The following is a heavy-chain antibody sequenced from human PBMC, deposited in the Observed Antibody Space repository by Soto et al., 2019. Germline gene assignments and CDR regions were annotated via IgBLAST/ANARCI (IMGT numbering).Heavy chain of an antibody. CDR3: ARDRRSYYSDGSGLDF. V-gene: IGHV4-39*07. CDR2: IYYGGST. CDR1: GGSLSSNSYY. Sequence: PSETLSLTCTVSGGSLSSNSYYWAWLRQPPGKGLEWIGNIYYGGSTYYNPSLKSRVTISVDTSKDQFSLKLTSATAADTAVYYCARDRRSYYSDGSGLDFWGQGTLVTVSS. J-gene: IGHJ4*02. D-gene: IGHD3-22*01.